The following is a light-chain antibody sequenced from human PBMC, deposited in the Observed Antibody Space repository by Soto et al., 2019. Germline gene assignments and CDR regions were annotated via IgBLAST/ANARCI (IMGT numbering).Light chain of an antibody. CDR2: DAS. CDR3: QKHDGVPL. Sequence: DIQLTKSPSSLSASVGDRVTITCQASQDISNHLNWYQQKPGKAPNLLIYDASDLETGVPSRFSGGGSGTFFSFTINSLQPEDIATYYCQKHDGVPLFGPGTKVEIK. V-gene: IGKV1-33*01. CDR1: QDISNH. J-gene: IGKJ3*01.